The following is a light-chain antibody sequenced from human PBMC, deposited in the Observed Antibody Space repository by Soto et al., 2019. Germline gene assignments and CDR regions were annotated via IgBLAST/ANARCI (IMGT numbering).Light chain of an antibody. Sequence: EIVLTQSPATLSLSPGDRATLSCRASPSVSSYLAWYQQKAGQAPRLLIYDASNRATGIPARFSGSGSGTDFTLTISSLEPEDFAVYYCQQRSNWPWTFGQGTKVEIK. CDR1: PSVSSY. V-gene: IGKV3-11*01. J-gene: IGKJ1*01. CDR2: DAS. CDR3: QQRSNWPWT.